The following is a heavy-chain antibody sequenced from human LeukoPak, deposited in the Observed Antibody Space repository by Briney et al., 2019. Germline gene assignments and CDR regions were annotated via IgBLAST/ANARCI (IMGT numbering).Heavy chain of an antibody. J-gene: IGHJ4*02. CDR3: ASGSNKGDY. CDR2: ISSSGDYI. D-gene: IGHD1-1*01. V-gene: IGHV3-21*01. CDR1: GFTFSSYT. Sequence: VGSLRLSCAASGFTFSSYTMNWVRQAPGKGLEWVSSISSSGDYIYYADSVKGRLTISRDNAQNSLYLQMNSLRAEDTAVYYCASGSNKGDYWGQGTLVPVSS.